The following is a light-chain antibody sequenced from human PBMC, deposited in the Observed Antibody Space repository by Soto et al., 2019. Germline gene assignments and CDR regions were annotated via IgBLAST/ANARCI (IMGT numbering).Light chain of an antibody. CDR3: QQVKSLPRT. V-gene: IGKV1-9*01. Sequence: DIQLTQSPSFLSASVGDRVTITCRASQGIAGSLAWYQHKPGKPPKLLIYAESTLQSGVTSRLSGSGSETRGTLTISSLQPEDFATYYCQQVKSLPRTFGGGTRVAIK. CDR1: QGIAGS. J-gene: IGKJ4*01. CDR2: AES.